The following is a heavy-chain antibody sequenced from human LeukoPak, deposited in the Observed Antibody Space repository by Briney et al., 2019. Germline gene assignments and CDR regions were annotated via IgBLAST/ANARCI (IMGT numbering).Heavy chain of an antibody. CDR1: GFTFSSYW. V-gene: IGHV3-74*01. D-gene: IGHD5-24*01. CDR2: INTDESST. Sequence: PGGPLRLSCAASGFTFSSYWMHWVRQVPGKGLVWVPRINTDESSTTYADSVKGRFTISRDNAKNTLYLQMNSLRAEDTAVYYCARGTTGYNYGYLDYWGQGTLVTVSS. CDR3: ARGTTGYNYGYLDY. J-gene: IGHJ4*02.